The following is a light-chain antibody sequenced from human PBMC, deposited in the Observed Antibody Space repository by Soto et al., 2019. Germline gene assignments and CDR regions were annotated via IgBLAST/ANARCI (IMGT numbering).Light chain of an antibody. V-gene: IGKV3-15*01. CDR2: GAS. Sequence: EIVMTQSPATLSVSPGERATLSCRASQSVSSNLAWYQQKPGQAPRLLIYGASTRATGIPARFSGSGPGTEFTLTISSLQSEDFAVYYCQQYNNWPGLTFGGGTKVDIK. J-gene: IGKJ4*01. CDR3: QQYNNWPGLT. CDR1: QSVSSN.